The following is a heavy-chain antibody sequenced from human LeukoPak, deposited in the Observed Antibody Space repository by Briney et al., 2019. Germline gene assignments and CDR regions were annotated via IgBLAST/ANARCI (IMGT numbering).Heavy chain of an antibody. CDR1: GFTFSNFG. V-gene: IGHV3-33*06. J-gene: IGHJ5*02. D-gene: IGHD1-26*01. Sequence: GGSLRLSCAASGFTFSNFGMHWVRQAPGKGLEWVAVIWYDGSNKYYGDSVKGRFTISRDNSKNTLYLQMDSLRAEDTAVYYCAKDQKHGTYFLHTSWGQGTLVTVSS. CDR3: AKDQKHGTYFLHTS. CDR2: IWYDGSNK.